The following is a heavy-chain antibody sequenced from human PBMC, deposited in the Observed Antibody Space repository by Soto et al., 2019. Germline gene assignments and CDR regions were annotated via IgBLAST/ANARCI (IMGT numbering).Heavy chain of an antibody. CDR3: ARDPVLRYFDWLTPPVV. V-gene: IGHV4-31*03. CDR2: IYYSGST. CDR1: GGSISSGGYY. D-gene: IGHD3-9*01. Sequence: PSETLSLTCTVSGGSISSGGYYWSWIRQHPGKGLEWIGYIYYSGSTYYNPSLKSRVTISVDTSKNQFSLKLSSVTAADTAVYYCARDPVLRYFDWLTPPVVWGQGTMVTVSS. J-gene: IGHJ3*01.